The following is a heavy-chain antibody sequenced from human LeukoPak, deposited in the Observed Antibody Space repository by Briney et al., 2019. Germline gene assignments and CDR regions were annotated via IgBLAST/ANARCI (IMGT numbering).Heavy chain of an antibody. CDR3: ARGQPEEQWLVVGNWFAP. CDR2: IYYSGST. D-gene: IGHD6-19*01. V-gene: IGHV4-59*01. J-gene: IGHJ5*02. CDR1: GGSISSYY. Sequence: SETLSLTCTVSGGSISSYYWSWIRQPPGKGLEWIGYIYYSGSTNYNPSLKSRVTISVDTSKNQFSLKLSSVTAADTAVYYCARGQPEEQWLVVGNWFAPWGQGTLVTVSS.